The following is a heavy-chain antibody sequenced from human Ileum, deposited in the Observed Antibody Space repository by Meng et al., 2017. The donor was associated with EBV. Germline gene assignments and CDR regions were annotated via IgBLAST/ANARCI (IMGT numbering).Heavy chain of an antibody. Sequence: QVQLVQSGAEVKKPGSSVKVACKTSGGSFSTHTFSWVRQAPGQGLEWTGGLIAVFDKTKAAPRFQDRVTFTADESTSTAYMELSSLTLDDTAVYFCARGRRNVPLFDYWGQGTLVTVSS. CDR2: LIAVFDKT. CDR3: ARGRRNVPLFDY. J-gene: IGHJ4*02. CDR1: GGSFSTHT. V-gene: IGHV1-69*13. D-gene: IGHD2-2*01.